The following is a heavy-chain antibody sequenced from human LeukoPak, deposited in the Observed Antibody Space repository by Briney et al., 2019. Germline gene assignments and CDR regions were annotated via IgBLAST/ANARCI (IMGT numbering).Heavy chain of an antibody. CDR3: ARAVGATTGEAFDI. J-gene: IGHJ3*02. CDR1: GFTFSSYG. CDR2: IRYDGSNK. D-gene: IGHD1-26*01. V-gene: IGHV3-30*02. Sequence: GGSLRLSCAASGFTFSSYGMHWVRQAPGKGLEWVAFIRYDGSNKYYADSVKGRFTISRDNSKNTLYLQMNSLRAEDTAVYYCARAVGATTGEAFDIWGQGTMVTVSS.